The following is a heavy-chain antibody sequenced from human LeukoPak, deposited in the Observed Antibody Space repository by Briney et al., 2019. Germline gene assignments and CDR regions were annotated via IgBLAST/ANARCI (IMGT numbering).Heavy chain of an antibody. CDR1: GFTVNSNY. CDR3: AKGDAAVTDYSGMDV. J-gene: IGHJ6*02. CDR2: IYSGTST. Sequence: GGSLRLSCAVSGFTVNSNYMNWVRQAPGKGLEWVSVIYSGTSTYDADSVKGRFTISRDNSKNTLYLQLNSLRAEDTAVYYCAKGDAAVTDYSGMDVWGQGTTVTVSS. V-gene: IGHV3-53*01. D-gene: IGHD4-11*01.